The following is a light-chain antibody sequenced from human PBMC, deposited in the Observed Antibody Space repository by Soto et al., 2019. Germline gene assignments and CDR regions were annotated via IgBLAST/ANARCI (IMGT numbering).Light chain of an antibody. V-gene: IGLV2-11*01. CDR2: DVS. Sequence: QSALTQPRSVSGSPGQSVTISCTGTTSDVGGYNYVSWYQQYPGKAPKRMIYDVSRRPSGVPDRFSGSKSGNTASLTISGLQTEDEADYYCCSYAGSYKVVFGGGTKVTVL. CDR3: CSYAGSYKVV. CDR1: TSDVGGYNY. J-gene: IGLJ2*01.